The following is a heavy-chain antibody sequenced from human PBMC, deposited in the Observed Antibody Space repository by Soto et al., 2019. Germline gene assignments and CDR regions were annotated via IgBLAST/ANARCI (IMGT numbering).Heavy chain of an antibody. J-gene: IGHJ5*02. Sequence: LRLSFAASGFTFSSYGMHWVRQAPGKGLEWVAVISYDGSNKYYADSVKGRFTISRDNSKNTLYLQMNSLRAEDTAVYYCAKDLKQWLLHNPAGGFDPWGQGTLVTVSS. V-gene: IGHV3-30*18. CDR1: GFTFSSYG. CDR2: ISYDGSNK. CDR3: AKDLKQWLLHNPAGGFDP. D-gene: IGHD6-19*01.